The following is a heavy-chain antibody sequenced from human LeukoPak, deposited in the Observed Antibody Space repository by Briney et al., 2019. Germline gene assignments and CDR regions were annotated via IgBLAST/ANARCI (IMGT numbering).Heavy chain of an antibody. CDR3: ARSKFLSYYYYMDV. CDR1: GGTFISYA. D-gene: IGHD2/OR15-2a*01. CDR2: IIPIFGTA. J-gene: IGHJ6*03. V-gene: IGHV1-69*13. Sequence: GASVKVSCKASGGTFISYAISWVRQAPGQGLEWMGGIIPIFGTANYAQKFQGRVTITADESTSTAYMELSSLRSEDTAVYYCARSKFLSYYYYMDVWGKGTTVTVSS.